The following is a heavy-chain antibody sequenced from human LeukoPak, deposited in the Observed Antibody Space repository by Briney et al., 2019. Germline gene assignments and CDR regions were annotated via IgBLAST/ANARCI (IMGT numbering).Heavy chain of an antibody. V-gene: IGHV3-30-3*01. CDR1: GFTFSSYA. D-gene: IGHD4-23*01. CDR2: MSYDASNK. CDR3: AREEYGGVYFDY. J-gene: IGHJ4*02. Sequence: GGSLRLSCAASGFTFSSYAMHWVRQAPGKGLEGRAVMSYDASNKYSTESVKGRFTISRDNSKNRLYLQMDSLRVEDMAVYHCAREEYGGVYFDYWGQGTLVTVSS.